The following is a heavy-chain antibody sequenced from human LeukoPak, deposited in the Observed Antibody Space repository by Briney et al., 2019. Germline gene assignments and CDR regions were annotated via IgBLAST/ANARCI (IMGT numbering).Heavy chain of an antibody. D-gene: IGHD2-21*02. CDR2: IYHSGRT. Sequence: PSETLSLTCSVSGGSISGYYWSWIRQVPGERLEWIGYIYHSGRTTYNPSLKSRVTISVDTSKNQFSLKLSSVTAADTAVYYCARYCGGDCYPDDAFDIWGQGTMVTVSS. V-gene: IGHV4-59*08. CDR1: GGSISGYY. J-gene: IGHJ3*02. CDR3: ARYCGGDCYPDDAFDI.